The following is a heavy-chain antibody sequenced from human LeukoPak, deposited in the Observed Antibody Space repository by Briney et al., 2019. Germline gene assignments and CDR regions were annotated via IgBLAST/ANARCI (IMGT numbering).Heavy chain of an antibody. CDR3: ARDSRFDSNGYRHVFWYFDL. Sequence: GGSLRPSCAASGFTFSSYTMNWVRQPPGKGLEWVSNIGTSSTTIYYADSVKGRFTISRDNAKNSLYLQMNSLRADDTAVYYCARDSRFDSNGYRHVFWYFDLWGRGTLATVSS. CDR1: GFTFSSYT. J-gene: IGHJ2*01. CDR2: IGTSSTTI. V-gene: IGHV3-48*01. D-gene: IGHD3-22*01.